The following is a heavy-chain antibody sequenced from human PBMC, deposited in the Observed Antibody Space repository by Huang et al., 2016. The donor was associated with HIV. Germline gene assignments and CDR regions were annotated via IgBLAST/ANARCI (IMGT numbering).Heavy chain of an antibody. J-gene: IGHJ4*02. CDR3: ARRYNSRRDY. CDR2: SNHSVNT. CDR1: GGSFSGYY. Sequence: QVQLEQWGAGLLKASETLSLTCAVYGGSFSGYYWNWLRQAPGKGLEWVGESNHSVNTNYNPSLKSRVNMSVDTSKSQFSLYLTSLSAADTGTYFCARRYNSRRDYWGRGTLVTVHS. D-gene: IGHD3-22*01. V-gene: IGHV4-34*02.